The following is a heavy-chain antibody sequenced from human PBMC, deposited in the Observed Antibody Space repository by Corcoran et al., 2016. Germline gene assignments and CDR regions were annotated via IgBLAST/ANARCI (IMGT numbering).Heavy chain of an antibody. CDR3: AHGHFYAFDI. J-gene: IGHJ3*02. CDR2: IFWNDDK. CDR1: GFSLRTGAAG. V-gene: IGHV2-5*01. Sequence: ITLKESGPTLVIPTQTLTMTCAFSGFSLRTGAAGVGWIRRPPGKALEWLGTIFWNDDKSYSQSLKSRLTITKDTSKNQVVLRLNNMDPVDTATYYCAHGHFYAFDIWGQGTMVTVSS.